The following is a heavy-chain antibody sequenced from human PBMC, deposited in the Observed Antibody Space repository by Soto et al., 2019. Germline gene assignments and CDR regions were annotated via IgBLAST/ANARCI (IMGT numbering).Heavy chain of an antibody. Sequence: QVQLVQSGAEVKKPGASVKVSCKASGHTFTNYGISWVRQAPGQGLEWMGWISTNTGHTDYARNLRGRVTMTTDASTTTAYMELRSLTSDDTAIYFCAREEYRQVDHWGQGTLVTVSS. J-gene: IGHJ5*02. CDR3: AREEYRQVDH. D-gene: IGHD3-16*02. V-gene: IGHV1-18*04. CDR1: GHTFTNYG. CDR2: ISTNTGHT.